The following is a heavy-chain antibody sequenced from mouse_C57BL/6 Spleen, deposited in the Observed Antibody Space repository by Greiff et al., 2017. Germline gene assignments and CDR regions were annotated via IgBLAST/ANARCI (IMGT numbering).Heavy chain of an antibody. V-gene: IGHV1-42*01. CDR1: GYSFTGYY. Sequence: VQLQQSGPELVKPGASVKISCKASGYSFTGYYMNWVKQSPEKSLEWIGEINPSTGGTTYNQKFKAKATLTVDKSSSTAYMQLKILTSEDSAVYYCASGGTTVVPGFAYWGQGTLVTVSA. J-gene: IGHJ3*01. CDR2: INPSTGGT. D-gene: IGHD1-1*01. CDR3: ASGGTTVVPGFAY.